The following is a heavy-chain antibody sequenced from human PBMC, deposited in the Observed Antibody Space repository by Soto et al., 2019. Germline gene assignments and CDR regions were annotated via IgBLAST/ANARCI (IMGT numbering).Heavy chain of an antibody. J-gene: IGHJ6*02. D-gene: IGHD2-8*01. V-gene: IGHV3-23*01. Sequence: GGSLRLSCAASGFTFSSFAMHWVRQAPGKGLEWVSGISGSGGSTYYADSVKGRFTISRDNSKNTLYLQMSSLRAEDTAVYYCAKSGKFCSNGVCSWEYYYGMDVWGQGTTVTVSS. CDR1: GFTFSSFA. CDR2: ISGSGGST. CDR3: AKSGKFCSNGVCSWEYYYGMDV.